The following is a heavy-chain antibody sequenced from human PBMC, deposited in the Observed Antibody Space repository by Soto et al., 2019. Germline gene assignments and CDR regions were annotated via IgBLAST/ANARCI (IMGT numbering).Heavy chain of an antibody. CDR3: AKLLRPGLQFFDF. Sequence: EVQLLESGGGLVQPGGSLRLSCAASGFTFSDYAMSWVRQAPGQGLDGVSAISSSGDHTFYADSVKGRFTISRDNSKNTLYLQVNSLRAEDTAVYYCAKLLRPGLQFFDFWGQGTLVTVSS. CDR2: ISSSGDHT. J-gene: IGHJ4*02. D-gene: IGHD4-4*01. CDR1: GFTFSDYA. V-gene: IGHV3-23*01.